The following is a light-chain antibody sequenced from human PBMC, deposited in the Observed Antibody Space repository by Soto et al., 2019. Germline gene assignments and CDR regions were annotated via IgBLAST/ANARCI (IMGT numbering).Light chain of an antibody. CDR3: QQYGGSPQT. CDR2: GAS. V-gene: IGKV3-15*01. Sequence: EIVLTQSPATLSEKPGERATLSCRASQSIGSDLAWYQQKPGQAPRVLIYGASTRATAVAARFSGSGSGTEFTLTISSLQSEDFAVYYCQQYGGSPQTFGQGTKVDIK. J-gene: IGKJ1*01. CDR1: QSIGSD.